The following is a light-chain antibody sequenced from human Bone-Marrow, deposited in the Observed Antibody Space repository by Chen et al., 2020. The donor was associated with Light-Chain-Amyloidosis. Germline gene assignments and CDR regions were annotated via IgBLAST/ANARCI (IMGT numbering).Light chain of an antibody. CDR3: QGWDRSSDRPV. V-gene: IGLV3-21*02. J-gene: IGLJ3*02. CDR2: DDS. CDR1: NIGSTS. Sequence: SYVLTQPSSVSVAPGQTATIACGGNNIGSTSVHWYQQTPGQAPLLVVYDDSDRPSGIPERLSGSNSGTTATLTIRRVEAGDEADYYCQGWDRSSDRPVFGGGTKLTVL.